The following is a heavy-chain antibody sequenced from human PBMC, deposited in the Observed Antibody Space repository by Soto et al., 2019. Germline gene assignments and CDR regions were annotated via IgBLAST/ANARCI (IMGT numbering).Heavy chain of an antibody. D-gene: IGHD3-3*02. J-gene: IGHJ3*02. CDR1: GYTFSAYT. Sequence: QAQLVQSGAEMKKPGASVKVSCKATGYTFSAYTMNWVRQAPGQSLEWMGWINAGSGNTKYSQNFQGRVSITRDTSARTVYMELTGLTSEDTAVYYCARDPETLGPRANDALDIWGQGTMVTVSS. V-gene: IGHV1-3*01. CDR3: ARDPETLGPRANDALDI. CDR2: INAGSGNT.